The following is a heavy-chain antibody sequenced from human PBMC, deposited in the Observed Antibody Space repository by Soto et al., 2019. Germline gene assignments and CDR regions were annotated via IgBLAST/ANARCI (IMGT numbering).Heavy chain of an antibody. CDR1: GFSLSTSGVG. D-gene: IGHD3-22*01. J-gene: IGHJ1*01. V-gene: IGHV2-5*02. Sequence: QITLKASGPTLVKPTQTLTLTCTFSGFSLSTSGVGVGWIRQPPGKALEWLALIYWDDDKRYSPSLKSRLTITKDTSKNQVVLTMTNMDPVDTATYYCAHLTYYYDSSGYYSRAEYFQHWGQGTLVTVSS. CDR2: IYWDDDK. CDR3: AHLTYYYDSSGYYSRAEYFQH.